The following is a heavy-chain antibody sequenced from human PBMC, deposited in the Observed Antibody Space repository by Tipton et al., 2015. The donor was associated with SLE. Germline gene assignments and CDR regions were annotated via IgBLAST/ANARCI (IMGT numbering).Heavy chain of an antibody. V-gene: IGHV4-38-2*02. D-gene: IGHD3-3*01. J-gene: IGHJ6*03. CDR3: ARDAYDFWGGDIPSGTMDV. CDR2: IYHSGTT. CDR1: GYSINNGFY. Sequence: LRLSCTVSGYSINNGFYWGWIRQPPGKGLEWIGIIYHSGTTYYNPSLQSRVSISVDTSKNQFSLKLSSVTAADMALYFCARDAYDFWGGDIPSGTMDVWGEGTTVTVSS.